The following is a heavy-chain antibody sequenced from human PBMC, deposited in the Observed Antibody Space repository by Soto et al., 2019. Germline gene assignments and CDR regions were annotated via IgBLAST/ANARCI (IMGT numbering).Heavy chain of an antibody. V-gene: IGHV4-39*01. Sequence: QLQLQESGPGLVKPSETLSLTCTVSGGSISSSSYYWGWIRQPPGKGLEWIGSIYYSGSTYYNPSLKSRVTISVDTSKNQFSLKLSSVTAADTAVYYCARGGISRMGYFDYRGQGTLVTVSS. CDR3: ARGGISRMGYFDY. D-gene: IGHD6-13*01. J-gene: IGHJ4*02. CDR1: GGSISSSSYY. CDR2: IYYSGST.